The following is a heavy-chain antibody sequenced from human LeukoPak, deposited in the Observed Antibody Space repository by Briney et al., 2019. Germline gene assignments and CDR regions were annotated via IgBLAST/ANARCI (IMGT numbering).Heavy chain of an antibody. CDR3: AKGHTAVTRHFDF. CDR2: ISYDGSNT. V-gene: IGHV3-30*18. Sequence: PGGSLRLSCAASGFTFSSYGMHWVRQAPGKGLEWVAVISYDGSNTYYADSVKGRFTISRDNSKNTLFLQMNSLRAEDTAVYYCAKGHTAVTRHFDFWGQGTLVTVSS. D-gene: IGHD4-17*01. J-gene: IGHJ4*02. CDR1: GFTFSSYG.